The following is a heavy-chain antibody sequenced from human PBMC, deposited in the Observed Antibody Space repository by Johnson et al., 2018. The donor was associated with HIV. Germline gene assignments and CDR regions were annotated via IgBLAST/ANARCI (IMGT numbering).Heavy chain of an antibody. V-gene: IGHV3-9*01. CDR1: GFTFDDYA. D-gene: IGHD1-26*01. Sequence: VQLVESGGGLVQPGRSLRLSCAASGFTFDDYAMHWVRQVPGKGLEWVSGISWNSGSIGYADSVKGRFTISRDNSKNTLYLQMNSLRGEDTAVYYCAKDPGSGSYPGAFDIWGQGTMVTVSS. CDR3: AKDPGSGSYPGAFDI. J-gene: IGHJ3*02. CDR2: ISWNSGSI.